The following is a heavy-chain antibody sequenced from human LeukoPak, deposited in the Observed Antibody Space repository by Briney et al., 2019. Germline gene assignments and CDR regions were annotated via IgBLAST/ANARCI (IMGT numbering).Heavy chain of an antibody. Sequence: PGGSLRLSCAASGFTFSSYAMHWVRQAPGKGLEWVAVISYDGSNKYYADSVKGRFTISRDNSKNTLYLQMNSLRADDTAVYYCARDTIPAAILGDYYYYMDVWGKGTTVTVSS. D-gene: IGHD2-2*02. CDR3: ARDTIPAAILGDYYYYMDV. CDR2: ISYDGSNK. CDR1: GFTFSSYA. V-gene: IGHV3-30*01. J-gene: IGHJ6*03.